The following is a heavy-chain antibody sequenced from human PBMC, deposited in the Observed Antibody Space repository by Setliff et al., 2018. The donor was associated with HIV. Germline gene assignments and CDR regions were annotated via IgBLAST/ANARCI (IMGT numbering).Heavy chain of an antibody. CDR2: ISVYNGNT. CDR3: ARVPSGAAGLVRAGFYF. J-gene: IGHJ4*01. D-gene: IGHD6-25*01. V-gene: IGHV1-18*01. CDR1: GYTFTTYG. Sequence: ASVKVSCKASGYTFTTYGISWVRQAPGQGLEWMGWISVYNGNTHYGQKFQGRVIVTAETSTSTAYMELTSLRSDDTATYYCARVPSGAAGLVRAGFYFWGQGTLVTVSS.